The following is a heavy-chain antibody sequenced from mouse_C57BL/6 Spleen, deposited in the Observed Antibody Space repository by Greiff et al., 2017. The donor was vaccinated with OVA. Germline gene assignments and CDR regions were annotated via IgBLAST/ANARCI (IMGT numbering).Heavy chain of an antibody. CDR2: INPNYGTT. D-gene: IGHD2-4*01. CDR3: ANYYDYDGGSRYYAMDY. V-gene: IGHV1-39*01. CDR1: GYSFTDYN. Sequence: VQLKESGPELVKPGASVKISCKASGYSFTDYNMNWVKQSNGKSLEWIGVINPNYGTTSYNQKFKGKATLTVDQSSSTAYMQLNSLTSEDSAVYYCANYYDYDGGSRYYAMDYWGQGTSVTVSS. J-gene: IGHJ4*01.